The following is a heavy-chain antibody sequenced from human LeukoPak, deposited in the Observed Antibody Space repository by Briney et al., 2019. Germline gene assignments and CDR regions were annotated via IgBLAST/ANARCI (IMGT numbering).Heavy chain of an antibody. D-gene: IGHD3-10*01. CDR2: ISWNSGSI. CDR1: GFTFDDYA. Sequence: GGSLRLSCAASGFTFDDYAMHWVRQAPGKGLEWVSGISWNSGSIVYADSVKGRFTISRDNAKNSLFLQMNSLRAEDTALYYCAKDTGGSGSYYHHFDYWGQGTLVTVSS. J-gene: IGHJ4*02. CDR3: AKDTGGSGSYYHHFDY. V-gene: IGHV3-9*01.